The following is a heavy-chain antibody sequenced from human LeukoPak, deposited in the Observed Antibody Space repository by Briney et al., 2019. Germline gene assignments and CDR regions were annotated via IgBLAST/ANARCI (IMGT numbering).Heavy chain of an antibody. V-gene: IGHV4-39*01. CDR2: IYYSGST. Sequence: PSETLSLTCTVSGGSISSSSYYWGWIRQPPGKGLEGIGSIYYSGSTYYNPSLKSRVTISVDTSKNQFSLKLSSVTAADTAVYYCARTNQPFDYWGQGTLVTVSS. D-gene: IGHD2-2*01. CDR1: GGSISSSSYY. J-gene: IGHJ4*02. CDR3: ARTNQPFDY.